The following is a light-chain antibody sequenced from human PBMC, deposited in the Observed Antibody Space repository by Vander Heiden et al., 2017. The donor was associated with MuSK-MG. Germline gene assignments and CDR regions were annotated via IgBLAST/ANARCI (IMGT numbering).Light chain of an antibody. V-gene: IGKV3-20*01. CDR1: QSVSSSY. Sequence: EIVLTQSPGTLSLSPGERATLSCRASQSVSSSYLAWYQQKPGQAPRLLIYGASSRATGIPDRFSGSGSGTEFTLTISRLESEDFAVYYCHQYGGSPRTFGEGTKVEIK. CDR3: HQYGGSPRT. CDR2: GAS. J-gene: IGKJ4*02.